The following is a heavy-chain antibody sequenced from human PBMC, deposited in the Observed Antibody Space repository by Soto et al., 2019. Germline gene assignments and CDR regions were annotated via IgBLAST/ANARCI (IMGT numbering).Heavy chain of an antibody. J-gene: IGHJ4*02. Sequence: QVQLVQSGAEVKKPGASVMVSCKASGYTLTNYGITWVRQAPGQGLEWMGWISADNGNTNYAQKFQGRVTMTTHPFTSTAYTELRSLRSDDTAVYYCAREKHRYYDSIGYYYGYWGQGTLVTVSS. V-gene: IGHV1-18*04. CDR1: GYTLTNYG. CDR2: ISADNGNT. CDR3: AREKHRYYDSIGYYYGY. D-gene: IGHD3-22*01.